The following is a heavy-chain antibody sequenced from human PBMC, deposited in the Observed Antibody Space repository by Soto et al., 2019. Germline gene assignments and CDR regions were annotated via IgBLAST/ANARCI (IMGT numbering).Heavy chain of an antibody. CDR3: ARLSVEADAFDI. CDR1: GFTFSNYA. V-gene: IGHV3-23*01. D-gene: IGHD1-26*01. CDR2: ISSGGTYT. Sequence: PGGSLRLSCAASGFTFSNYAMTWVRQAPGKGLEWVSAISSGGTYTDYADSVKGRFTISRDNSKNTLYLQMNSLRAEDTAVYYCARLSVEADAFDIWGQGTMVTVSS. J-gene: IGHJ3*02.